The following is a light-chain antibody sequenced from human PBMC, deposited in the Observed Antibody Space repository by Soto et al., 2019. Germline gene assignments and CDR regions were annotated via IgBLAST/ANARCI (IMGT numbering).Light chain of an antibody. V-gene: IGKV1-5*03. CDR1: QSISSW. CDR3: QQYHSFPLT. CDR2: KAS. J-gene: IGKJ4*01. Sequence: DFQMTQSPSTLSASVGDRVTITCRASQSISSWLVWYQQKPGKAPKLLIYKASSLQSGVPSRFGGSGSGTEFTLTISGLQPDDFATYDCQQYHSFPLTFGGGTKVEV.